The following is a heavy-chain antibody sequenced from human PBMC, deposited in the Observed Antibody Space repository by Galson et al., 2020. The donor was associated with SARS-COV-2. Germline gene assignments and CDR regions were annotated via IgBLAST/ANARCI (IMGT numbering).Heavy chain of an antibody. CDR2: ISAYNGNT. J-gene: IGHJ4*02. Sequence: ASVKVSCKASGYTFTSYGISWVRQAPGQGLEWMGWISAYNGNTNYAQKLQGRVTMTTDTSTSTAYMELRSLRSDDTAVYYCARALRARSSSWRQTLYFDYWGQGTLVTVSS. D-gene: IGHD6-13*01. CDR1: GYTFTSYG. CDR3: ARALRARSSSWRQTLYFDY. V-gene: IGHV1-18*04.